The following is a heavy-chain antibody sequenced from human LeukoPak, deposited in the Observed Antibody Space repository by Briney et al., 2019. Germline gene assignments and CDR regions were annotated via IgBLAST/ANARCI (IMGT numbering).Heavy chain of an antibody. CDR1: GFTFTTSS. D-gene: IGHD1-7*01. CDR2: ISSSSIYI. CDR3: AREDRELFDY. J-gene: IGHJ4*02. V-gene: IGHV3-21*01. Sequence: GGSLRLSCAASGFTFTTSSMNWVRQAPGKGLEWVSSISSSSIYIYYADSVKGRFTVSRDNAANSLFLQMNSLRAEDTAVYYCAREDRELFDYWGQGTLVTVSS.